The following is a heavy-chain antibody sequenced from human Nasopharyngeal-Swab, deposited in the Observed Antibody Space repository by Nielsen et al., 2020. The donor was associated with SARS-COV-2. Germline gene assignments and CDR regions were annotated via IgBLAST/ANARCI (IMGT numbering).Heavy chain of an antibody. CDR2: ISWNSGNI. J-gene: IGHJ4*02. CDR3: AKDACSTNCNFEF. CDR1: GFTFDDYA. Sequence: GGSLRLSCAASGFTFDDYAMHWVRQVPGKGLEWVSRISWNSGNIIYADSVRGRFTISRDNTKKILLLEMNSLRPEDTAFYYCAKDACSTNCNFEFWGQGNLVTVSS. V-gene: IGHV3-9*01. D-gene: IGHD1-1*01.